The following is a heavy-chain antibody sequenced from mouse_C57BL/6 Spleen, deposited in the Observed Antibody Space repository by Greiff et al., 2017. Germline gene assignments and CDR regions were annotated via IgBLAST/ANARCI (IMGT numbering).Heavy chain of an antibody. Sequence: VMLVESGPGLVAPSQSLSITCTVSGFSLTSYGVHWVRQPPGKGLEWLVVIWSDGSTTYNSALKSRLSISKDNSKSQVFLKMNSLQTDDTAMYYCARQELGRDYYAMDYWGQGTSVTVSS. CDR1: GFSLTSYG. J-gene: IGHJ4*01. D-gene: IGHD4-1*01. V-gene: IGHV2-6-1*01. CDR2: IWSDGST. CDR3: ARQELGRDYYAMDY.